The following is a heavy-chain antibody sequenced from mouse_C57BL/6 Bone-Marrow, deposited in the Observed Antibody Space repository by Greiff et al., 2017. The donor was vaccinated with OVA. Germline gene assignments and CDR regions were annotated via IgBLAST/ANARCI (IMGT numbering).Heavy chain of an antibody. D-gene: IGHD1-1*01. CDR2: IYPRSGNT. CDR1: GYTFTSYG. J-gene: IGHJ1*03. CDR3: ARAPPDYGSSHWYCDV. Sequence: VQLQQPGAELARPGASVKLSCKASGYTFTSYGISWVKQRTGQGLEWIGEIYPRSGNTYSNEKFKGKATLTADTSYSTAYMEIRRLTSEDSAVYFCARAPPDYGSSHWYCDVWGTGTTVTFSS. V-gene: IGHV1-81*01.